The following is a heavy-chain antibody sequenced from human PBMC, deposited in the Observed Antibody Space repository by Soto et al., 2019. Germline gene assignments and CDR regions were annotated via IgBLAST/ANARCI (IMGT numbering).Heavy chain of an antibody. CDR2: ISPYNANT. CDR3: ARDMDGGSNYPFDY. Sequence: QVQLVQSGAEVEKPGASVKVSCKASGYIFTNYIINWVRQAPGQGLEWMGWISPYNANTNYAQNLQDRVTMTTDTSTTTAYLEVRSLTSHDTAVYYCARDMDGGSNYPFDYWGQGTLVTVSS. D-gene: IGHD4-4*01. V-gene: IGHV1-18*04. CDR1: GYIFTNYI. J-gene: IGHJ4*02.